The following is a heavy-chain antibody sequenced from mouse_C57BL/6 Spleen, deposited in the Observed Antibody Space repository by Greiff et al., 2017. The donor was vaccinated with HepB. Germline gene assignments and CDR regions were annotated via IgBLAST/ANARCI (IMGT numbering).Heavy chain of an antibody. CDR2: INPSSGYT. J-gene: IGHJ2*01. V-gene: IGHV1-7*01. Sequence: VQLQQSGAELAKPGASVKLSCKAPVYTFPSYWTHWVKQRPGQGLEWIGYINPSSGYTKYNQKFKDKATLTADKSSSTAYMQLSSLTYDDSAVYYCARGAYSTNGHWGQGTTPSVSS. D-gene: IGHD2-5*01. CDR3: ARGAYSTNGH. CDR1: VYTFPSYW.